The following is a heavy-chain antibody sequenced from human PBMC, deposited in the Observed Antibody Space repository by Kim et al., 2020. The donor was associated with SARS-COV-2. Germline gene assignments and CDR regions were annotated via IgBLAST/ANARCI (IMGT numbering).Heavy chain of an antibody. D-gene: IGHD1-26*01. Sequence: DALKGRFSMSRDNSKNTVYLQMSSLRSEDTAVYYCARDADDSVYGYYPDLWGQVTLVTVSS. V-gene: IGHV3-23*01. J-gene: IGHJ5*02. CDR3: ARDADDSVYGYYPDL.